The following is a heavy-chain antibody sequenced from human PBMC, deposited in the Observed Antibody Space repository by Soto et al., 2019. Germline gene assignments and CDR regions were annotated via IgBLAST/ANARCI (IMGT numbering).Heavy chain of an antibody. CDR3: ARVSYYDSSGYYYFQH. Sequence: PSETLSLTCFVSGGSISSGDYYWSWIRQPPGKGLEWIGYIYYSGSTYYNPSLKSRVTISVDTSKNQFSLELSSVTAADTAVYYCARVSYYDSSGYYYFQHWGQGPLVTVSS. J-gene: IGHJ1*01. CDR2: IYYSGST. D-gene: IGHD3-22*01. V-gene: IGHV4-30-4*01. CDR1: GGSISSGDYY.